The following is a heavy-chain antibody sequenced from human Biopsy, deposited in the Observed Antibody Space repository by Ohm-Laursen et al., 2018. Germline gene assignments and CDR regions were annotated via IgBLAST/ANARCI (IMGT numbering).Heavy chain of an antibody. V-gene: IGHV1-2*02. Sequence: SVKVSCKPSGYTFTAFSVHWLRQAPGQGLEWMGWISPKSGDTNYAHKFQGNITMTRDTSMSTAYMEMSRLRCDDTAAYYCALQSVAQMKNFDYWGQGTLVTVSS. CDR3: ALQSVAQMKNFDY. CDR1: GYTFTAFS. CDR2: ISPKSGDT. J-gene: IGHJ4*02. D-gene: IGHD6-19*01.